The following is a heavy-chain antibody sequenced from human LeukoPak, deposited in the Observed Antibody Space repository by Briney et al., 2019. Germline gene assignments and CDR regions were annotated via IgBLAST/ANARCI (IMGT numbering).Heavy chain of an antibody. V-gene: IGHV3-74*01. J-gene: IGHJ4*02. CDR2: INTDGSST. Sequence: GVSLRLSCAASGFTFSSYWMHWVRQAPGKGLVWVSRINTDGSSTSYADSVKGRFTISRDNAKNTLYLQMNSLRAEDTAVYYCARGSITIFGVVRDLDYWGQGTLVTVSS. CDR3: ARGSITIFGVVRDLDY. D-gene: IGHD3-3*01. CDR1: GFTFSSYW.